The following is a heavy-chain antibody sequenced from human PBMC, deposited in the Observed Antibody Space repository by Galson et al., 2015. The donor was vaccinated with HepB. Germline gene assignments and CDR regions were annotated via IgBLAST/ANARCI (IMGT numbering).Heavy chain of an antibody. J-gene: IGHJ4*02. Sequence: SPRLSCAASGFTFSSYAMSWVRQAPGKGLEWVSGISGSGGSTYYADPVKGRFTISRDNSKNTLYLQMNSLRAEDTAVYYCAKEGGIVGTAAFDYWGQGTLVTVSS. D-gene: IGHD1-26*01. CDR2: ISGSGGST. CDR1: GFTFSSYA. CDR3: AKEGGIVGTAAFDY. V-gene: IGHV3-23*01.